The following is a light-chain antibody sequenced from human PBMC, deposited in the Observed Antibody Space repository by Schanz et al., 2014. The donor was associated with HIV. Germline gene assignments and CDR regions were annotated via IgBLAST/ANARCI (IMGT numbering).Light chain of an antibody. J-gene: IGLJ2*01. V-gene: IGLV4-69*01. CDR2: LNSDGSH. Sequence: QSVLTQSPSASASLGASVKLTCTLDSGHRTYAIAWHQQQPEKGPRYLMKLNSDGSHSKGDGIPDRFSGSSSGAERYLTISSLQSEDEADYYCQTWGTGIVVFGGGTKL. CDR1: SGHRTYA. CDR3: QTWGTGIVV.